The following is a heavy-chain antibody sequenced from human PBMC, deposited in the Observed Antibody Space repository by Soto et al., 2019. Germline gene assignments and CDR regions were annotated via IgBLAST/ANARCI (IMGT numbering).Heavy chain of an antibody. J-gene: IGHJ4*02. V-gene: IGHV1-46*03. D-gene: IGHD1-26*01. CDR3: ARAAGFSGSYPGGYYFDS. CDR1: GYTFTSLY. Sequence: ASVKVSCKPSGYTFTSLYLHWVRQAPGQGLEWMGITNPSSGSTTYAQKFKGRVTMTRDTSTSTVYKELSSLTSEDTAVFYFARAAGFSGSYPGGYYFDSWGKGTRVTVSS. CDR2: TNPSSGST.